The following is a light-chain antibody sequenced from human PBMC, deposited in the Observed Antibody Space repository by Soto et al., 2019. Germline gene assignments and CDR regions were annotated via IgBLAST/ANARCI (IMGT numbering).Light chain of an antibody. V-gene: IGLV1-44*01. CDR1: SSNIGTNT. J-gene: IGLJ1*01. Sequence: QSVLTRPPSASGTPGQRVVISCSGSSSNIGTNTINWFQQLPATAPKLLIYSNNQRPSGVPDRFSGSKSGTSASLAISGLQSEDEADYYCATWDDSLSGPGVFGTGTKVTVL. CDR3: ATWDDSLSGPGV. CDR2: SNN.